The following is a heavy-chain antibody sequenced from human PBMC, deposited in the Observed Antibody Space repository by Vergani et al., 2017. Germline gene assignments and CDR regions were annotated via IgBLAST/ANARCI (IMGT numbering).Heavy chain of an antibody. CDR1: EYSFGNYW. D-gene: IGHD1-1*01. Sequence: EVELVQSGPEMRKPGESLKISCKGSEYSFGNYWIGWVRQMPGKGLEWMGIIYPADSDTRYSPSFQGQVTISADKPISTAFLQWDRLKASVTALYYCSRHTTYTDSWGQGTLVTVSS. J-gene: IGHJ4*02. V-gene: IGHV5-51*04. CDR2: IYPADSDT. CDR3: SRHTTYTDS.